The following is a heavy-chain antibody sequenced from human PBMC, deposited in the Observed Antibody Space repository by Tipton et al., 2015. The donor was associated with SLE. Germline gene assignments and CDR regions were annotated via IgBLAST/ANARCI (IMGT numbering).Heavy chain of an antibody. J-gene: IGHJ6*02. Sequence: SLRLSCSASGFTFSSSAMHWVRQAPGKRLEFVSSITTNGDNTYYTDSVKGRFTISRDNSKNTLYLQMSSLRPDDTAVYYCVKCSTTTCFSPRGMDVGGQGTTVTVSS. D-gene: IGHD2-2*01. CDR3: VKCSTTTCFSPRGMDV. CDR2: ITTNGDNT. CDR1: GFTFSSSA. V-gene: IGHV3-64D*08.